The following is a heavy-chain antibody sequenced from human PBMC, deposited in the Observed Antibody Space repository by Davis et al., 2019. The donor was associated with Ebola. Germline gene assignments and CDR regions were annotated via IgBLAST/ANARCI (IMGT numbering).Heavy chain of an antibody. D-gene: IGHD2-2*02. Sequence: AASVKVSCKASGYTFTSYGITWVRQAPGQGLEWMGWINPHNGNTNYAQNVQGRVTMTTDTSTSTAYMEVRGLRFDDTAVYYCARDGSVAAIELDYWGQGTLVTVSS. J-gene: IGHJ4*02. V-gene: IGHV1-18*04. CDR1: GYTFTSYG. CDR3: ARDGSVAAIELDY. CDR2: INPHNGNT.